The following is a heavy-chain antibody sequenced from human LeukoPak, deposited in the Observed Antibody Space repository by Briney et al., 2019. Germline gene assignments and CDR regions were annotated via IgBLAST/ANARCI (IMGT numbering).Heavy chain of an antibody. Sequence: ASVKVSCKASGYTFTGYYMHWVRQAPGQGLEWMGWINPNSGGTNYAQKFQGRVTMTRDTSISTAYMELSRLRSDDTAVYYCARDRDGYNYYFGYWGQGTLVTVSS. CDR3: ARDRDGYNYYFGY. J-gene: IGHJ4*02. CDR2: INPNSGGT. V-gene: IGHV1-2*02. CDR1: GYTFTGYY. D-gene: IGHD5-24*01.